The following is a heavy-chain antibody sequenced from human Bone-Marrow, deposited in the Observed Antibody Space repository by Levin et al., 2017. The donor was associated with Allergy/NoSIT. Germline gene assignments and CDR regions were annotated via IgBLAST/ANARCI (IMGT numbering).Heavy chain of an antibody. Sequence: ASVKVSCKASGGTFSSYAISWVRQAPGQGLEWMGGIIPIFGTANYAQKFQGRVTITADKSTSTAYMELSSLRSEDTAVYYCARDTSITIFGVVMYYMDVWGKGTTVTVSS. CDR2: IIPIFGTA. CDR3: ARDTSITIFGVVMYYMDV. CDR1: GGTFSSYA. D-gene: IGHD3-3*01. V-gene: IGHV1-69*06. J-gene: IGHJ6*03.